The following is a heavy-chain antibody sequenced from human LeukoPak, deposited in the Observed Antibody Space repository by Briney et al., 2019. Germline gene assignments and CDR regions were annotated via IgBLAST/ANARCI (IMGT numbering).Heavy chain of an antibody. CDR2: INSDGSST. D-gene: IGHD2-2*01. CDR3: AKGSRGSCSRTYCYPFDY. Sequence: GGSLRLSCAASGFTFDDYAMHWVRQTPGKGLVWVSRINSDGSSTSYADSVKGRFTISRDNAKNTLYLQMNRLRAEDTAVYYCAKGSRGSCSRTYCYPFDYWGQGTLVTVSS. V-gene: IGHV3-74*01. J-gene: IGHJ4*02. CDR1: GFTFDDYA.